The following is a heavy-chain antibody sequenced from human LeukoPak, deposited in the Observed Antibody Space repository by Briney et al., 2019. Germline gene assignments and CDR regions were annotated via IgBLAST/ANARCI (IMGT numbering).Heavy chain of an antibody. V-gene: IGHV3-23*01. CDR2: ISGSGDSV. CDR1: GFTFRNYA. CDR3: ARDFWATNYYYGMDV. J-gene: IGHJ6*02. D-gene: IGHD3-3*01. Sequence: GGSLRLSCAASGFTFRNYAMAWVRQAPGKGLECVSAISGSGDSVRHADSVKGRFTISRDNSKNTLYLQMDNLRAEDTALYYCARDFWATNYYYGMDVWGLGTTVTVS.